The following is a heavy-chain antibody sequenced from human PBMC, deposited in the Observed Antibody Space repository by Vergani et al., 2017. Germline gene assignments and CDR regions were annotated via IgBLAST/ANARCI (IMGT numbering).Heavy chain of an antibody. CDR2: IYSTGST. Sequence: VQLEESGPGLVKPSETLSLTCTVSGGSFNTYYWSWIRQSPGKGLEWIGYIYSTGSTNYNPSLNSRFTMSVDTSKNQFSLKLRSVTAADTAVYFCARVMYRDEASTGYRLEGMDIWGQGTTVTISS. CDR1: GGSFNTYY. J-gene: IGHJ6*02. V-gene: IGHV4-59*13. CDR3: ARVMYRDEASTGYRLEGMDI. D-gene: IGHD3-9*01.